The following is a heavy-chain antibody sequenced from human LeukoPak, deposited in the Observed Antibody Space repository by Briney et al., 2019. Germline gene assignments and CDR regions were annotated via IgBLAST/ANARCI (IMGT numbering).Heavy chain of an antibody. CDR3: AREDYYDSSGSRAFDI. Sequence: PSETLSLTCTVSGGSISSGDYYWSWIRQPPGKGLEWIGYIYYSGSTYYNPSLMSRVTISVDTSKNQFSLKLSSVTAADTAVYYCAREDYYDSSGSRAFDIWGQGTMVTVSS. D-gene: IGHD3-22*01. CDR1: GGSISSGDYY. V-gene: IGHV4-30-4*01. CDR2: IYYSGST. J-gene: IGHJ3*02.